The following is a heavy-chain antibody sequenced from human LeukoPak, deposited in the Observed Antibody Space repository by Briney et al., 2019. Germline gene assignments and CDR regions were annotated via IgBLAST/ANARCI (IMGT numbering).Heavy chain of an antibody. CDR1: SDSISSSY. Sequence: ETLSLTCTVSSDSISSSYWSWIRQPPGKGLEWIGYIYYSGSTNYNPSLKRRVAISVDTSKNQFSLKLNSVTAADTAVYYCARGYCSSTICFQYFHHWGQGTLVTVSS. CDR2: IYYSGST. J-gene: IGHJ1*01. V-gene: IGHV4-59*01. CDR3: ARGYCSSTICFQYFHH. D-gene: IGHD2-2*01.